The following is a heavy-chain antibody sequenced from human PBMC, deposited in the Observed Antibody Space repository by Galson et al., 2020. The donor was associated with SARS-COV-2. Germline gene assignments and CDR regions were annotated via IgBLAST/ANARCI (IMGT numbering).Heavy chain of an antibody. V-gene: IGHV4-39*01. CDR2: IYYSGST. CDR3: ARGGYYDSSGYYYVGGFDY. CDR1: GGSISSSSYY. J-gene: IGHJ4*02. Sequence: SETLSLTCTVSGGSISSSSYYWGWIRQPPGKGLEWIGSIYYSGSTYYNPSLKSRVTISVDTSKNQFSLKLSSVTAADTAVYYCARGGYYDSSGYYYVGGFDYWGQGTLVTVSS. D-gene: IGHD3-22*01.